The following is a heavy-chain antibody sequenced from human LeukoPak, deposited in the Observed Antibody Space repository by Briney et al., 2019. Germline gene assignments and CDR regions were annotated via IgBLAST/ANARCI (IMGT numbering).Heavy chain of an antibody. CDR2: INSDGSWT. CDR3: ARDGAAAGIRNYYYGMDV. J-gene: IGHJ6*02. Sequence: GGSLRLSCAASGNYWMHWVRQAPGKGLVWVSHINSDGSWTSYADSVKGRFTISKDNAKNTVYLQMNNLRAEDTAVYYCARDGAAAGIRNYYYGMDVWGQGTMVTVSS. CDR1: GNYW. D-gene: IGHD6-13*01. V-gene: IGHV3-74*01.